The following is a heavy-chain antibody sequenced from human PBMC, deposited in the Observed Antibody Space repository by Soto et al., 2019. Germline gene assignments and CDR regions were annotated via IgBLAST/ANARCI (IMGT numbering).Heavy chain of an antibody. D-gene: IGHD6-19*01. CDR1: GFTFRSYA. V-gene: IGHV3-33*01. CDR3: ARERDGYSSGWRYLHH. CDR2: IRHDGTDS. J-gene: IGHJ1*01. Sequence: QVQLVESRGGVVQPGRSLRLACAVSGFTFRSYAMHWVRQAPGKGLEWVTAIRHDGTDSYYADSVKGRFTISRDNSKSTLYLQMYSLRVEDTAVYYCARERDGYSSGWRYLHHWGQGTLVTVSS.